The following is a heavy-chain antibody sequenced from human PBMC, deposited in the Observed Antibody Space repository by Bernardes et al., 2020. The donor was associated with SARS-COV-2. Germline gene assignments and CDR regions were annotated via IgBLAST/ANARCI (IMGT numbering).Heavy chain of an antibody. V-gene: IGHV3-9*01. J-gene: IGHJ4*02. CDR1: GFKFNALA. CDR2: VNWNRGNV. Sequence: GRSLRLSCPVSGFKFNALAMHWVRRAPGKDLEWVSSVNWNRGNVDYADSVKGRFTISRDHAKNFVFLEMSSRRPADTAFYYCARDVSSSSRGPYFDYWGQGALVTVSS. D-gene: IGHD6-13*01. CDR3: ARDVSSSSRGPYFDY.